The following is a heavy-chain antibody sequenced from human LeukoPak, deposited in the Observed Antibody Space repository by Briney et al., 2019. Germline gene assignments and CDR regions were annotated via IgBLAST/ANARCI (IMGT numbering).Heavy chain of an antibody. V-gene: IGHV4-4*02. CDR2: IYHSGDT. CDR3: ARSWDI. Sequence: SGTLSLTCAVSGDAISSSSNWWNRVPQPPGKGLEWHGEIYHSGDTIYNPSLQSRVTLAEDNSKNQFSLKLTAVTAAETAMYYCARSWDIWGQGTMVTVSS. CDR1: GDAISSSSNW. J-gene: IGHJ3*02.